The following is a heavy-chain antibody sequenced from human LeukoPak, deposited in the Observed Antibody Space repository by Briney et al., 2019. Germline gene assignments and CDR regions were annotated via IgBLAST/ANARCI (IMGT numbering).Heavy chain of an antibody. D-gene: IGHD1-26*01. V-gene: IGHV7-4-1*02. CDR1: GYTFTSYA. CDR2: INTNTGNP. CDR3: ATVQNSGSYPYYGMDV. J-gene: IGHJ6*02. Sequence: ASVNVSCKASGYTFTSYAMNWVRQAPGQGLEWMGWINTNTGNPTYAQGFTGRFVFSLDTSVSTAYLQISSLKAEDTAVYYCATVQNSGSYPYYGMDVWGQGTTVTVSS.